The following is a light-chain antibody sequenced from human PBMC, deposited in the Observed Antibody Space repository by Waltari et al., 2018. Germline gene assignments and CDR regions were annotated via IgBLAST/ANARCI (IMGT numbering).Light chain of an antibody. CDR2: YDS. Sequence: SYVLTQPPSVSVAPGETARLTCGGNNIERKSVHWYRQRPGQAPVLGISYDSDRPSGIPDRLSGSNSGNTATLTISRVEAGDEADYYCQVWDANTDPGVFGTGTEVTVL. CDR1: NIERKS. V-gene: IGLV3-21*01. J-gene: IGLJ1*01. CDR3: QVWDANTDPGV.